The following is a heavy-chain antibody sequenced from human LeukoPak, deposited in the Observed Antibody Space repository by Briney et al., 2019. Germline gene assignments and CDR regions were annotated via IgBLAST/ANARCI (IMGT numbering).Heavy chain of an antibody. CDR3: ARRIVLMVYAPDY. CDR1: GFTFGDYA. J-gene: IGHJ4*02. Sequence: GGSLRLSCTASGFTFGDYAMSWFRQAPGKGLEGVGFIRSKAYGGTTEYAASVKGRFTISRDDSKSIAYLQMNSLKTEDTAVYYCARRIVLMVYAPDYWGQGTLVTVSS. CDR2: IRSKAYGGTT. V-gene: IGHV3-49*03. D-gene: IGHD2-8*01.